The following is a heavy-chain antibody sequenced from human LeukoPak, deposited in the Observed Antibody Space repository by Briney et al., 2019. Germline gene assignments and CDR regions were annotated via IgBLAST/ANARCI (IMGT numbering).Heavy chain of an antibody. CDR1: GFTFSSYE. CDR2: ISSSGSTK. CDR3: ARDTSYYYERSAYYYAFDI. Sequence: GGSLRLSCAASGFTFSSYEMHWVRQAPGKGLAWVSYISSSGSTKLYSDSVRGRFTISRDNAKNSLYLQMNSLRAEDTAVYYCARDTSYYYERSAYYYAFDIWGQGTMVTVSS. V-gene: IGHV3-48*03. J-gene: IGHJ3*02. D-gene: IGHD3-22*01.